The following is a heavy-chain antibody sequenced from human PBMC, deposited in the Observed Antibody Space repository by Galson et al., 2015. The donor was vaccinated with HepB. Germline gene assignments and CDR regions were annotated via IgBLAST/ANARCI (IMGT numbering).Heavy chain of an antibody. CDR2: ISSESTYT. D-gene: IGHD3-3*01. V-gene: IGHV3-11*06. Sequence: SLRLSCAASGFTFSNYYMNWIRQAPGKAPEWVAFISSESTYTNYADSVKGRFTISRDNAKKSLFLQMDSLRVEDTAIYYCAGNYDFWTGHEIWGQGTLVRVSP. CDR1: GFTFSNYY. J-gene: IGHJ4*02. CDR3: AGNYDFWTGHEI.